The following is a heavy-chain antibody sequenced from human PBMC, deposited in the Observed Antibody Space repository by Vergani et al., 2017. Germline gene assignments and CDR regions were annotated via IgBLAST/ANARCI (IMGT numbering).Heavy chain of an antibody. Sequence: EVHLLESGGGLVQSGGSLRLSCAASGFTFSNSAVSWVRQAPGRGLAWVSRISGPGLSTYYADSVKGRFSISRDNSKNTVFLQMHSLRAEDTAIYYCVXEKIDLGSYFFDSWGHGILVTVSS. J-gene: IGHJ4*01. CDR2: ISGPGLST. CDR3: VXEKIDLGSYFFDS. D-gene: IGHD2/OR15-2a*01. V-gene: IGHV3-23*01. CDR1: GFTFSNSA.